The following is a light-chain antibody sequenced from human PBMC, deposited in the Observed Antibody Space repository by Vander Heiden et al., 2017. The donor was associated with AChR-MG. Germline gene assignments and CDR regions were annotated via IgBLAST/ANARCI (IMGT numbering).Light chain of an antibody. V-gene: IGKV1-12*02. CDR2: AAS. Sequence: DIQMTQSPSSVSASVGDRVTITCRASQDITTWLAWYQQNPGKAPKLLIFAASSLQSGVPSRFSGSGSGTDFSLIISSLQPEDSASYYCQEANTFTFGPVTKVDIK. J-gene: IGKJ3*01. CDR1: QDITTW. CDR3: QEANTFT.